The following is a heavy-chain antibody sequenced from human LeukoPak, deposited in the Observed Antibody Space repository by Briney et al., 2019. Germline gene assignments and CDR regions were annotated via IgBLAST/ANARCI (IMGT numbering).Heavy chain of an antibody. CDR3: ARAGGNSWYDTLDY. J-gene: IGHJ4*02. CDR2: IIPIIGTP. CDR1: GGTFSNNV. D-gene: IGHD6-13*01. Sequence: SVEVSCRASGGTFSNNVISWVRQAPGQGLEWMGRIIPIIGTPDYAQKFQGRVTITADKSTNTAYMELTSLKSEDTAVYYCARAGGNSWYDTLDYWGQGTRVTVSS. V-gene: IGHV1-69*04.